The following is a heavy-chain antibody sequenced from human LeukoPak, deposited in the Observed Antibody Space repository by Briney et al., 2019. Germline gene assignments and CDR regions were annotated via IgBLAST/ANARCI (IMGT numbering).Heavy chain of an antibody. Sequence: PGGSLRLSCVASGFTFSSYGMHWVRQAPGKGLEWVSFIRYDGSNKYYADSVKGRLTISRDNSKNTLYLQMNSLRAEDTAVYYCAKGGGTGYSSSWYSNWGQGTLVTVSS. J-gene: IGHJ4*02. CDR1: GFTFSSYG. D-gene: IGHD6-13*01. CDR2: IRYDGSNK. V-gene: IGHV3-30*02. CDR3: AKGGGTGYSSSWYSN.